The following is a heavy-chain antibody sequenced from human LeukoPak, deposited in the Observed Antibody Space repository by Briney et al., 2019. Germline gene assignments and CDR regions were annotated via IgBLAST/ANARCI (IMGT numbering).Heavy chain of an antibody. Sequence: PGGSLRLSCEASGFTFSSYWMSWVHQAPGKGLEWVANIKQDGSEKYYVDSVKGRFTISRDNAKNSLYLQMNSLRAEDTAVYYCAKDPSRIVVVPAATSYDAFDIWGQGTMVTVSS. V-gene: IGHV3-7*03. CDR1: GFTFSSYW. CDR3: AKDPSRIVVVPAATSYDAFDI. D-gene: IGHD2-2*01. J-gene: IGHJ3*02. CDR2: IKQDGSEK.